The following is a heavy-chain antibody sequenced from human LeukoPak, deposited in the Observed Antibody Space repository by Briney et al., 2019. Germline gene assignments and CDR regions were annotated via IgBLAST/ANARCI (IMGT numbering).Heavy chain of an antibody. Sequence: ASVKVSCKASGYTFTGYYMHWVRQAPGQGLEWMGWIDPNSGATDYAQKFQGRVTITRDVSISTAYMELSRLTSDDMAVYYCARDRPISRLGTDFDFWGQGTLVTVSS. CDR3: ARDRPISRLGTDFDF. J-gene: IGHJ4*02. CDR2: IDPNSGAT. CDR1: GYTFTGYY. V-gene: IGHV1-2*02. D-gene: IGHD1-7*01.